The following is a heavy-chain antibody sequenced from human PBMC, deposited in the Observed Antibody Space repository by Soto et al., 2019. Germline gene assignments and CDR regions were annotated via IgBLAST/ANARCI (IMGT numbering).Heavy chain of an antibody. CDR3: ARKADDFWSGYHFDY. CDR1: GGSISSSSYY. Sequence: PSETLSLTCTVSGGSISSSSYYWGWIRQPPGKGLEWIGSIYYSGSTYYNPSLKSRVTISVDTSKNQFSLKLSSVTAADTAVYYCARKADDFWSGYHFDYWGQGTLVTAPQ. CDR2: IYYSGST. D-gene: IGHD3-3*01. J-gene: IGHJ4*02. V-gene: IGHV4-39*01.